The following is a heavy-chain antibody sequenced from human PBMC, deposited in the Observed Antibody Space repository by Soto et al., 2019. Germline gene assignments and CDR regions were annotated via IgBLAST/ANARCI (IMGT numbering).Heavy chain of an antibody. J-gene: IGHJ4*02. D-gene: IGHD6-19*01. CDR1: GFTFSSYA. CDR2: ISVSADST. Sequence: EVQLLESGGGLVQPGGSLRLSCAASGFTFSSYAMSWVRQAPGNGLEWVSAISVSADSTSYPDSVEGRFSISRDNSKNTLYLQMNSLRVDDTAVYYCAKKGHTSDGYDYFDYWGQGTLVTVSS. V-gene: IGHV3-23*01. CDR3: AKKGHTSDGYDYFDY.